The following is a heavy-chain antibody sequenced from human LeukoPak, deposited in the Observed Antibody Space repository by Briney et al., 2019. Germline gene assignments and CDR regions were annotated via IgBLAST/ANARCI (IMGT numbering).Heavy chain of an antibody. V-gene: IGHV1-18*04. CDR1: GYTFTGYY. CDR3: ARDRGSAVADSWFDP. J-gene: IGHJ5*02. CDR2: ISAYNGNT. D-gene: IGHD6-19*01. Sequence: WASVKVSCKASGYTFTGYYMHWVRQAPGQGLEWMGWISAYNGNTNYAQKLQGRVTMTTDTSTSTAYMELRSLRSDDTAVYYCARDRGSAVADSWFDPWGQGTLVTVSS.